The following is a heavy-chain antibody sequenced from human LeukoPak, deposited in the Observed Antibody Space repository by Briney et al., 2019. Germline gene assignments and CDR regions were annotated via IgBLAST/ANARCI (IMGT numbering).Heavy chain of an antibody. V-gene: IGHV1-69*05. J-gene: IGHJ4*02. Sequence: GASVKVSCKASGGTFSSYAISWVRQAPGQGLEWMGGIIPIFGTANYAQKFQGRVTMTRDTSISTAYMELSRLRSDDTAVYYCARVIGSSWYGLGYWGQGTLVTVSS. CDR1: GGTFSSYA. CDR2: IIPIFGTA. CDR3: ARVIGSSWYGLGY. D-gene: IGHD6-13*01.